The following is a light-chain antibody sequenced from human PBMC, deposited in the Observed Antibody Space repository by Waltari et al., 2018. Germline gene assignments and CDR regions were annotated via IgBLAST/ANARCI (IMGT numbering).Light chain of an antibody. CDR2: DAS. J-gene: IGKJ2*01. V-gene: IGKV3-20*01. Sequence: EIVLTQSPGTLSLSPGERATLSCRASQSVSSSYLAWYQQKPGQAPRLLIFDASNRATGIPDRFSGSGSGTDFTLTISRLEPEDFAVYFCQQYSYSPNTFGQWTKLEI. CDR1: QSVSSSY. CDR3: QQYSYSPNT.